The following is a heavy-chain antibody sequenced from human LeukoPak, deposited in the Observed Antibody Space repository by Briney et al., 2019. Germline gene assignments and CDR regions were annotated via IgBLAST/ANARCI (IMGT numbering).Heavy chain of an antibody. CDR1: GYSIRSGYY. CDR2: IYTSGST. CDR3: ARDARDGVNSDYFDY. Sequence: SETLSLTCTVSGYSIRSGYYWSWIRQPAGKGLEWIGRIYTSGSTNYNPSLKSRVAVSVDTSKNQFSLKLSSVTAADTAVYYCARDARDGVNSDYFDYWGQGTLVTVSS. J-gene: IGHJ4*02. D-gene: IGHD4-23*01. V-gene: IGHV4-61*02.